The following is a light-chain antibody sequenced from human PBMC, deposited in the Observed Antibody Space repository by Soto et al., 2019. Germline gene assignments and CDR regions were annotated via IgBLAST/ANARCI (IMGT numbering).Light chain of an antibody. CDR1: QSISSW. J-gene: IGKJ4*01. CDR2: DAS. Sequence: DIQMTQSPSTLSASVGDRVTITCRASQSISSWLAWYQQKPGKAAKLLIYDASSLESGGPSRFSGSGAGTEFTLTISSLQPDEVATDYCQQYNSYPRTFGGGTKVDIK. CDR3: QQYNSYPRT. V-gene: IGKV1-5*01.